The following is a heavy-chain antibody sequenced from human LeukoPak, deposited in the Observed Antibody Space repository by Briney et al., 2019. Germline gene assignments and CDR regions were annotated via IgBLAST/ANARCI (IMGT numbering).Heavy chain of an antibody. J-gene: IGHJ4*02. Sequence: GASVKVSCKASGYTFTGYYMHWVRQAPGQGLEWMGWINPNSGGTNYAQKFQGRVTTTRDTSISTAYMELSRLRSDDTAVYYCARDPFTIFGVVIPQGDYWGQGTLVTVSS. CDR1: GYTFTGYY. D-gene: IGHD3-3*01. CDR3: ARDPFTIFGVVIPQGDY. V-gene: IGHV1-2*02. CDR2: INPNSGGT.